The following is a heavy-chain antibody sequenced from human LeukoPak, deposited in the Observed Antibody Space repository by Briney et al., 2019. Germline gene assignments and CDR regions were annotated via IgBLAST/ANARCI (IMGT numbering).Heavy chain of an antibody. V-gene: IGHV4-59*01. D-gene: IGHD1-14*01. Sequence: ASETLSLTCTVSGGFISGFYWTWIRQSPGMGLEWIGYIYYDGGTEYNPSLKSRVNMSVDTSKNEFSLRVTSVTAADTAVYYCARDQNPTKWGQGLLVTISS. CDR2: IYYDGGT. J-gene: IGHJ4*02. CDR1: GGFISGFY. CDR3: ARDQNPTK.